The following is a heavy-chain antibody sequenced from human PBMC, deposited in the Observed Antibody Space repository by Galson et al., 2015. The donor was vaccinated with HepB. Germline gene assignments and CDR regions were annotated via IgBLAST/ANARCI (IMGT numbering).Heavy chain of an antibody. J-gene: IGHJ4*02. CDR2: IRRKDRDYAT. Sequence: SLRLSCAASGFIFSDSDIHWIRQASGKGLEWVGYIRRKDRDYATAYAESVEGRFTISGDESMNTAYLQMNSLKTEDTAVYYCTRQGDTIDYWGQGTRVTVSS. CDR1: GFIFSDSD. V-gene: IGHV3-73*01. D-gene: IGHD3-16*01. CDR3: TRQGDTIDY.